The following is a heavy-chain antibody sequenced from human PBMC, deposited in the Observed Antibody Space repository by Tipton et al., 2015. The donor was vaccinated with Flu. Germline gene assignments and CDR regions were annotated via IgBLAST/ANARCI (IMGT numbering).Heavy chain of an antibody. Sequence: TLSLTCTVSGGSISSSSYYWGWIRQPPGKGLEWIGSIYYSGSTYYNPSLKSRVTISVDTSKNQFSLKLSSVTAADTAVYYCARRRLRFYYWGQGTLVTVSS. CDR2: IYYSGST. CDR3: ARRRLRFYY. V-gene: IGHV4-39*07. D-gene: IGHD5-24*01. CDR1: GGSISSSSYY. J-gene: IGHJ4*02.